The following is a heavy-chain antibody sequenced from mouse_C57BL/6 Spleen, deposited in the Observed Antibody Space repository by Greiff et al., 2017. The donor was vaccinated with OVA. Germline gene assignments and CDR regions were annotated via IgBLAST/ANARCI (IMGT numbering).Heavy chain of an antibody. V-gene: IGHV1-69*01. CDR3: ARFRITTVVDWYFDV. CDR2: IDPSDSYT. D-gene: IGHD1-1*01. CDR1: GYTFTSYW. J-gene: IGHJ1*03. Sequence: QVQLQQPGAELVMPGASVKLSCKASGYTFTSYWMHWVKQRPGQGLEWIGEIDPSDSYTNYNQKFKGKSTLTVDKSSSTAYRQLSSLTSEDSAVYHCARFRITTVVDWYFDVWGTGTTVTVSS.